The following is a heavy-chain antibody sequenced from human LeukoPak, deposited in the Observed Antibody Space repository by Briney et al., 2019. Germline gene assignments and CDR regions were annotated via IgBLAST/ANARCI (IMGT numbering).Heavy chain of an antibody. CDR1: GFTFSSYS. J-gene: IGHJ4*02. CDR2: ISSSSSYI. Sequence: GGSLRLSCAASGFTFSSYSMNWVRQAPGKGLEGFSSISSSSSYIYYADSVKGRFTISRDNAKNSLYLQMNSLRAEDTAVYYCARDGGVSSVAFWSDFWGQGTLVTVSS. D-gene: IGHD3-3*01. CDR3: ARDGGVSSVAFWSDF. V-gene: IGHV3-21*01.